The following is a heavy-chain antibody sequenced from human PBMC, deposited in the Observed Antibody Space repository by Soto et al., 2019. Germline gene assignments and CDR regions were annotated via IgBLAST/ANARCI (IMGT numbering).Heavy chain of an antibody. D-gene: IGHD4-17*01. CDR3: ATESGSTYGYFDY. Sequence: SETLSLTCTVSGGSVTSDEDYWSWIRQSPGKGLEWIGYISNSGGTGYNPSLKTRLSMSVDRSKNQFTLGLTSVTAADTAVYFCATESGSTYGYFDYWGQGTQVTVSS. CDR2: ISNSGGT. CDR1: GGSVTSDEDY. V-gene: IGHV4-30-4*01. J-gene: IGHJ4*02.